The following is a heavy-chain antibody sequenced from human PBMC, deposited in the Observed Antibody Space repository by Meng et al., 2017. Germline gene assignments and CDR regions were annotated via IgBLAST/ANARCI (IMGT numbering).Heavy chain of an antibody. CDR3: ARDEDISAAGYLLGDF. Sequence: QVRLVQAGPEGKKPGASVKVSCKASGYTLAAYWIQWVRQAPGQGLEWMGRIDPKSDNTHYAQKFQGRVTMTRDTSISTAYMELSGLRSDDTAVYYCARDEDISAAGYLLGDFWGQGTLVTVSS. CDR2: IDPKSDNT. J-gene: IGHJ4*02. D-gene: IGHD6-13*01. V-gene: IGHV1-2*06. CDR1: GYTLAAYW.